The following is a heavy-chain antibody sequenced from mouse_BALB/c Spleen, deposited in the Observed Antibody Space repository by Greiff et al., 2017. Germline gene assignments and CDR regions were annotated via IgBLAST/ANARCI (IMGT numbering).Heavy chain of an antibody. Sequence: DVMLVESGGGLVQPGGSLKLSCAASGFTFSSYGMSWVRQTPDKRLELVATINSNGGSTYYPDSVKGRFTISRDNAKNTLYLQMSSLKSEDTAMYYCARTTVVAKGYAMDYWGQGTSVTVSS. V-gene: IGHV5-6-3*01. CDR2: INSNGGST. CDR1: GFTFSSYG. D-gene: IGHD1-1*01. J-gene: IGHJ4*01. CDR3: ARTTVVAKGYAMDY.